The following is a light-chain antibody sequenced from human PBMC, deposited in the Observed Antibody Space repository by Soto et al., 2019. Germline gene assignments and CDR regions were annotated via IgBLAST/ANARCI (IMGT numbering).Light chain of an antibody. V-gene: IGKV2-28*01. CDR3: MQALQSPYT. CDR1: QSLLHSNGYNY. Sequence: DIVMTQSPLSLPVTPGEPASISCRSSQSLLHSNGYNYLDWYLQTPGQSPLLLIYLASNRASGVPDRFSGRGSGTDFTLKISRVEAEDVGVYYCMQALQSPYTFGQGTKLEIK. CDR2: LAS. J-gene: IGKJ2*01.